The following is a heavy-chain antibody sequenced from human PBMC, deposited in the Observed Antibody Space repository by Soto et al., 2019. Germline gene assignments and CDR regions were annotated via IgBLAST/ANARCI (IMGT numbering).Heavy chain of an antibody. CDR2: FDPEDGET. V-gene: IGHV1-24*01. CDR3: ATEGGGATGRWFDP. D-gene: IGHD1-26*01. CDR1: GYTLTELS. J-gene: IGHJ5*02. Sequence: QVQLVQSGTEVKKPGASVKVSCKVSGYTLTELSMHWVRQAPGKGLEWMGGFDPEDGETIYAQKFQGRVKMTEETSTDTAYMELSSLRSEDTAVYYCATEGGGATGRWFDPWGQGTLVTVSS.